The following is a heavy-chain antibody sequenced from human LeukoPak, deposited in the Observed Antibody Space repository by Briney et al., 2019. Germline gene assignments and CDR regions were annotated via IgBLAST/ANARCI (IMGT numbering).Heavy chain of an antibody. Sequence: GASVKVSCKASGGTFSSYAISWVRQAPGQGLEWMGGIIPIFGTANYAQKFQGRVTITADESTSTAYMELSSLRSEDTAVYYCARNRLVTRLNWFDPWGQGTLVTVSS. V-gene: IGHV1-69*01. CDR3: ARNRLVTRLNWFDP. CDR1: GGTFSSYA. CDR2: IIPIFGTA. D-gene: IGHD3-9*01. J-gene: IGHJ5*02.